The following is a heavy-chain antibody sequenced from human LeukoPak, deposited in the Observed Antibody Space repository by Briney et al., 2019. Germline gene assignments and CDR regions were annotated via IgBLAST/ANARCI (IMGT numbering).Heavy chain of an antibody. J-gene: IGHJ4*02. Sequence: ASVKVSCKASGYTFTSYDINWVRQATGQGLEWMGWMNPNSGNTGYAQKFQGRVTITRNTSISTAYMELSSLRSEDTAVYYCARGLYCSGGSCYLYHFDYWGQGTLVTVSS. CDR2: MNPNSGNT. D-gene: IGHD2-15*01. V-gene: IGHV1-8*03. CDR3: ARGLYCSGGSCYLYHFDY. CDR1: GYTFTSYD.